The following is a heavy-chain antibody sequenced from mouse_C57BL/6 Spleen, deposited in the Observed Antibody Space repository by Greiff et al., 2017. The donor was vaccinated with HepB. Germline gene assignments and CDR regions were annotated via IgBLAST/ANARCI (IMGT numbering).Heavy chain of an antibody. Sequence: EVQLQQSGPELVKPGASVKISCKASGNTFTDYYMNWVKQSHGKSLEWIGDINPNNGGTSYNQKFKGKATLTVDKSSSTAYMELRSLTSEDSAVYYCARTQAYFDYWGQGTTLTGSS. D-gene: IGHD3-2*02. J-gene: IGHJ2*01. CDR3: ARTQAYFDY. CDR2: INPNNGGT. CDR1: GNTFTDYY. V-gene: IGHV1-26*01.